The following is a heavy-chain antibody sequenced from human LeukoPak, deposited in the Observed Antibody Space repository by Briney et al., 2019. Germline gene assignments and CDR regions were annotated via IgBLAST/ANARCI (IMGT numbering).Heavy chain of an antibody. J-gene: IGHJ3*02. V-gene: IGHV3-74*01. CDR2: INTDGDST. CDR3: ARTRGNAFDI. Sequence: GGSLRLSCVGSGLTFSSDWMHWVRQAPGKEPVWVSRINTDGDSTVYADSVKGRFTISKDNAKNTLYLQMNSLRLEDTATYYCARTRGNAFDIWGQGTMVTVSS. CDR1: GLTFSSDW. D-gene: IGHD3-16*01.